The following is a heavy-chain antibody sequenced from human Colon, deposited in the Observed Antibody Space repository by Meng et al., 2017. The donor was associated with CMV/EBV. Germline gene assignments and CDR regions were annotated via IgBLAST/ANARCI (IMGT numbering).Heavy chain of an antibody. CDR1: GFMFETYA. J-gene: IGHJ4*02. D-gene: IGHD3-10*01. CDR2: ISYDGSNT. CDR3: ARERELFGGLDS. Sequence: SCGAFGFMFETYAMDWGPRGPGKGLEWVAVISYDGSNTVYADSVEGRFTISRDNSRDTLYLEMTNLRPDDTAVYYCARERELFGGLDSWGQGILVTVSS. V-gene: IGHV3-30-3*01.